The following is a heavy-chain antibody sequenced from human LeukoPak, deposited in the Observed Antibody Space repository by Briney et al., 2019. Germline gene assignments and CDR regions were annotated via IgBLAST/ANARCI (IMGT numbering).Heavy chain of an antibody. J-gene: IGHJ4*02. V-gene: IGHV3-23*01. CDR2: ISGSDGNT. D-gene: IGHD4-17*01. Sequence: GGSLRLSCAASGFTFSKYAMSWVRQAPGKGLEWVSAISGSDGNTFYADSVKGRFTISRDNSKNTLSLQMDNLRAEDTALYYCARDSSVPYGITDWGQGTLVTVSS. CDR1: GFTFSKYA. CDR3: ARDSSVPYGITD.